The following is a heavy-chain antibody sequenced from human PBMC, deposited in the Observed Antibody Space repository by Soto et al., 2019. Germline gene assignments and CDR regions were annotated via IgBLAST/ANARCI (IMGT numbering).Heavy chain of an antibody. D-gene: IGHD1-26*01. V-gene: IGHV3-48*01. CDR1: GFTFSTYS. CDR3: AILAHGKFDY. CDR2: FFSSITI. J-gene: IGHJ4*02. Sequence: GGSLRLSCAASGFTFSTYSMNWVRQAPGKGLEWVSSFFSSITIFYADSVKVRFIISRDISKNPLYLQMNSLRAEDTAVYYCAILAHGKFDYWGQGALVTVSS.